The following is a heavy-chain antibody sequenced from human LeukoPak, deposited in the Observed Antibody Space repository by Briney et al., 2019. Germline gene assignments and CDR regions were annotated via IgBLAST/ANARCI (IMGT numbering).Heavy chain of an antibody. V-gene: IGHV3-30*18. D-gene: IGHD3-22*01. Sequence: GGSLRLSCAASGFTFSSHSMNWVRQAPGKGLEWVAVISYDGSNKYYADSVRGRFTISRDNSKNTLYLQMNSLRAEDTALYYCAKDYYDRYFDYWGQGTLVTVSS. CDR3: AKDYYDRYFDY. CDR2: ISYDGSNK. J-gene: IGHJ4*02. CDR1: GFTFSSHS.